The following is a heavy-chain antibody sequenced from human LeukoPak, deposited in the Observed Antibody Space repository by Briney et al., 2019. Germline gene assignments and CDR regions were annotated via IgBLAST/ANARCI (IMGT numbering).Heavy chain of an antibody. Sequence: SETLSLTCAVYGGSFSGYYWSWIRQPPGKGLEWIGEINHSGSTNYNPSLKSRVTISVDKSKNQFSLKLSSVTAADTAVYYCARRAKYSSGSLDYWGQGTLVTVSS. CDR3: ARRAKYSSGSLDY. V-gene: IGHV4-34*01. J-gene: IGHJ4*02. CDR1: GGSFSGYY. CDR2: INHSGST. D-gene: IGHD6-19*01.